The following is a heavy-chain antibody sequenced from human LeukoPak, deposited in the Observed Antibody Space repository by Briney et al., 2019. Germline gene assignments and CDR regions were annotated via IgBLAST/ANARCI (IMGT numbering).Heavy chain of an antibody. CDR1: GFTFGDYA. V-gene: IGHV3-49*04. Sequence: GGSLRLSCTASGFTFGDYAMSWVRQAPGKGLEWVGFIRSKAYGGTTEYAASVKGRFTISRDDSKSIAYLQMNSLKTEDTAVYYCTSARYGIYFDYWGQGTLVTASS. D-gene: IGHD3-9*01. CDR3: TSARYGIYFDY. CDR2: IRSKAYGGTT. J-gene: IGHJ4*02.